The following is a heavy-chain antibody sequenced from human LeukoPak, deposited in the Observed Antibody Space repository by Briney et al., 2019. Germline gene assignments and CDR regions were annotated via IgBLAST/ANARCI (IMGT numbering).Heavy chain of an antibody. D-gene: IGHD2-2*01. Sequence: VASVKVSCKASGYTFTSYDINWVRQATGQGLEWMGWMNPNSGNTGYAQKFQGRVTITRNTSISTAYMELSSLRSEDTAVYYCARGLRYCSSTSCSYHFDYWGQGTLVTVSS. CDR2: MNPNSGNT. CDR3: ARGLRYCSSTSCSYHFDY. J-gene: IGHJ4*02. V-gene: IGHV1-8*03. CDR1: GYTFTSYD.